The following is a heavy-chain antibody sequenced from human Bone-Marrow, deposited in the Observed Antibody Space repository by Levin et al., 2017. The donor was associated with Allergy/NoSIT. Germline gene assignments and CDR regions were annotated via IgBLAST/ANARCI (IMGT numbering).Heavy chain of an antibody. CDR1: GGSISSSNFF. CDR3: ARDPRGRAARPED. CDR2: INYSGNT. Sequence: SQTLSLTCTVSGGSISSSNFFWGWIRQPPGEGLEWIGSINYSGNTYYSPSLRSRVSMSVATSNNHFSLKLTSVIAADTAIYYCARDPRGRAARPEDWGQGTLVTVSS. J-gene: IGHJ4*02. D-gene: IGHD6-6*01. V-gene: IGHV4-39*07.